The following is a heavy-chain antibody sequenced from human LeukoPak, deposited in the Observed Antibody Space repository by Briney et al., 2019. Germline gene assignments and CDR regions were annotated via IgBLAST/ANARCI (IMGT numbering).Heavy chain of an antibody. CDR1: GYTFTSYG. CDR3: ARGRFKLRLFDY. D-gene: IGHD3-16*01. Sequence: ASVKVSCKASGYTFTSYGINWVRQAPGQGLEWMGRINPNSGGTNYAQKFQGRVTMTRDTSISTAYMELSRLRSDDTAVYYCARGRFKLRLFDYWGQGTLVTVSS. V-gene: IGHV1-2*06. CDR2: INPNSGGT. J-gene: IGHJ4*02.